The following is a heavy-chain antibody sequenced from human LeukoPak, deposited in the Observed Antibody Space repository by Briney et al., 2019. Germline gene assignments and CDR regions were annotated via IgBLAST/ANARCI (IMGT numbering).Heavy chain of an antibody. D-gene: IGHD3-22*01. V-gene: IGHV4-4*02. CDR1: GGSISSSNW. J-gene: IGHJ4*02. CDR2: IYHSGST. Sequence: PSETLSLTCAVSGGSISSSNWWSWVRQPPGKGLEWIGEIYHSGSTNYNPSLKSRVTISVDKSKNQFSLKLSSVTAADTAVYYCARDHKYYYDSSGYYLEYWGQGTLVTVSS. CDR3: ARDHKYYYDSSGYYLEY.